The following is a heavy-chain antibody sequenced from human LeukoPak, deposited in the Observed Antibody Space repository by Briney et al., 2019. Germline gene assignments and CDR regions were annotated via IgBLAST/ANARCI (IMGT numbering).Heavy chain of an antibody. CDR3: AKSGYYYDSSGYYPLGY. Sequence: GGALRLSCAASGFTFSSYGMHWVRQAPGKGLEWVAVISYDGSNKYYADSVKGRVTISRDNSKNTLYLQMKSLRAEDTSVYYCAKSGYYYDSSGYYPLGYWGQGTLVTVSS. V-gene: IGHV3-30*18. CDR1: GFTFSSYG. D-gene: IGHD3-22*01. CDR2: ISYDGSNK. J-gene: IGHJ4*02.